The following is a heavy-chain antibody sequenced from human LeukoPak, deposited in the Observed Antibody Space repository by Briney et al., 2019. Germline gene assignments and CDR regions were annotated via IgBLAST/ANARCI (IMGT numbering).Heavy chain of an antibody. D-gene: IGHD6-19*01. CDR2: ISGGGERT. V-gene: IGHV3-23*01. Sequence: VGSLRLSCAASGLLFSNTAMNWARQSPGRGLEWDSAISGGGERTFYADSVKGRFTISRDNSKNMLYLQMNSLRADDTAIYYCGKDGGQYSSGPEFDPRGQGALVTVSS. J-gene: IGHJ5*02. CDR1: GLLFSNTA. CDR3: GKDGGQYSSGPEFDP.